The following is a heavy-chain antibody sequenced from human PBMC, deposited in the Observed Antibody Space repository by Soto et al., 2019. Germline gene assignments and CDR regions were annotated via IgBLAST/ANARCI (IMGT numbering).Heavy chain of an antibody. V-gene: IGHV4-31*03. CDR3: ARVSDYSKYDTWFDP. D-gene: IGHD4-4*01. CDR1: GGSISGADTH. CDR2: IYYSGST. J-gene: IGHJ5*02. Sequence: SETLSLTCTVSGGSISGADTHWSWIRQHPGKGLEWIGNIYYSGSTYYNPSLKSRVTISVDTSKNQFSLKLMSVTAADTAVYYCARVSDYSKYDTWFDPWGQGTLVTVS.